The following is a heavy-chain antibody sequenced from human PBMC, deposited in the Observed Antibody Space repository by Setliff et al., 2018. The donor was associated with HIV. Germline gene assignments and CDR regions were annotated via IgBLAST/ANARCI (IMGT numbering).Heavy chain of an antibody. V-gene: IGHV4-30-4*08. CDR1: GGSISSGDYY. J-gene: IGHJ6*02. CDR2: IYYSGST. D-gene: IGHD2-2*01. CDR3: ARIPQLLDYAMDV. Sequence: PSETLSLTCTVSGGSISSGDYYWSWIRQPPGKGLEWIGYIYYSGSTYYNPSLKSRVIIPLDTPKNHLSLKLRSVTAADTAVYYCARIPQLLDYAMDVWGQGTTVTVS.